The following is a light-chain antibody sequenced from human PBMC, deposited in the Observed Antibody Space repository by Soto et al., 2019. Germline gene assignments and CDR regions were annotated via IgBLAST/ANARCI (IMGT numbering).Light chain of an antibody. CDR3: QQYGSSGT. Sequence: ILLTQSPGTLSLSPGERATPSCRASQSIRNFLAWYQQKPGQAPRLLIYGASNRATGIPDRFSGSGSGTDFTLTISRLEPEDFAVYYCQQYGSSGTFGQGTKVDIK. CDR2: GAS. J-gene: IGKJ1*01. CDR1: QSIRNF. V-gene: IGKV3-20*01.